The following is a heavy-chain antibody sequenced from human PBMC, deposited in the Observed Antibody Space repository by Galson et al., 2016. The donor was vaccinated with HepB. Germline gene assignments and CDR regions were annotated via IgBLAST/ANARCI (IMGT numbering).Heavy chain of an antibody. Sequence: SLRLSCAASGFTFSTSWMHWVRQAPGKGLVWVSRIDEDGRITTYADSVEGRFTISRDDSKNTVYLQMSSLRVEETAVYYCAREPDGFPPYYFDCWGQGALVTVSS. CDR3: AREPDGFPPYYFDC. V-gene: IGHV3-74*01. CDR2: IDEDGRIT. D-gene: IGHD5-24*01. J-gene: IGHJ4*02. CDR1: GFTFSTSW.